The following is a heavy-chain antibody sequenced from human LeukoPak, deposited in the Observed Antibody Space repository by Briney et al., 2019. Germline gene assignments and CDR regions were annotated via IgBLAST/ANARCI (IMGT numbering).Heavy chain of an antibody. CDR1: GFTFSSYS. Sequence: GGSLRLSCAASGFTFSSYSVNWIPQAPGKGLEWVSYISSGLTTIYYADSVKGRFTISRDNAKNSLYLQMNSLRDEDTAVYYCARSGIKSSDYYYSYFDSWGQGTLVTVSS. CDR3: ARSGIKSSDYYYSYFDS. CDR2: ISSGLTTI. V-gene: IGHV3-48*02. D-gene: IGHD3-22*01. J-gene: IGHJ4*02.